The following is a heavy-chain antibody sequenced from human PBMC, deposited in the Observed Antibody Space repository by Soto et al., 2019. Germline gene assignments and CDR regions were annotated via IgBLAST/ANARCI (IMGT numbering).Heavy chain of an antibody. CDR2: ISATGGGT. CDR3: AKDRRAGGNSAFYFDF. CDR1: GFKFSNYA. J-gene: IGHJ4*02. V-gene: IGHV3-23*01. D-gene: IGHD3-16*01. Sequence: HPGGSLRLSCAASGFKFSNYAMSWVRQAPGKGLECVSLISATGGGTYYADSVKGRFTISRDNSHNTLYLQVHSLTAEDTAVYYCAKDRRAGGNSAFYFDFWGQGAQVTVSS.